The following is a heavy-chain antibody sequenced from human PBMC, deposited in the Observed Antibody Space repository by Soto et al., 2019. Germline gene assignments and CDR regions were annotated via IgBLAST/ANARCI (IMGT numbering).Heavy chain of an antibody. CDR1: GFTFSSYS. CDR2: ISSSSSYI. Sequence: GGSLRLSCAASGFTFSSYSMNWVRQAPGKGLEWVSSISSSSSYIYYADSVKGRFTISRDNAKNSLYLQMNSLRAEDTAVYYCARDPYRTMVRGAPMDVWGQGTTVTVSS. V-gene: IGHV3-21*01. CDR3: ARDPYRTMVRGAPMDV. D-gene: IGHD3-10*01. J-gene: IGHJ6*02.